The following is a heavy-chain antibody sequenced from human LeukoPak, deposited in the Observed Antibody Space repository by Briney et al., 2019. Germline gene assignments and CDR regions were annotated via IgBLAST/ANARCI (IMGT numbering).Heavy chain of an antibody. D-gene: IGHD1-26*01. V-gene: IGHV4-4*07. J-gene: IGHJ3*02. CDR1: AGSISNYY. CDR2: IYTSGST. Sequence: SETLSLTCTVSAGSISNYYWSWIRQPAGKGLEWIGRIYTSGSTNYNPSLKSRVTISVDTSKNQFSLKLSSVTAADTAVYYCARGFSQVGASFDIWGQGTMVTVSS. CDR3: ARGFSQVGASFDI.